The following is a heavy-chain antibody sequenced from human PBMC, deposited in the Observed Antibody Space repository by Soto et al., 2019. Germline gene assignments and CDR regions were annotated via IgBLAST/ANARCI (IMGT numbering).Heavy chain of an antibody. CDR2: ISGSGGSA. Sequence: GGSLRLSCAASGFTFSSYAMSWVRQAPGKGLEWVSAISGSGGSAYYADSVKGRFTISRDNSKNTLYLQMNSLRAEDTAVCYCANGGVVPAAILPALDYWGQGT. V-gene: IGHV3-23*01. CDR3: ANGGVVPAAILPALDY. CDR1: GFTFSSYA. J-gene: IGHJ4*02. D-gene: IGHD2-2*01.